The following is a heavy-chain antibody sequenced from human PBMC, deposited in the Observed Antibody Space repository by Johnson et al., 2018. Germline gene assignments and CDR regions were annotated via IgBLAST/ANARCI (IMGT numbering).Heavy chain of an antibody. CDR2: ITATATTL. Sequence: VQLVESGGGVVQPGRSLRLSCAASGFTFSGYTMHWVRQAPGKAPEWVSSITATATTLYYADSVKGRFTVSRDNAKNSLYLQMNGLRVEDTAVYYCARDPHYDLLFMDVWGKGTTVTVSS. V-gene: IGHV3-48*04. D-gene: IGHD3-3*01. CDR3: ARDPHYDLLFMDV. CDR1: GFTFSGYT. J-gene: IGHJ6*03.